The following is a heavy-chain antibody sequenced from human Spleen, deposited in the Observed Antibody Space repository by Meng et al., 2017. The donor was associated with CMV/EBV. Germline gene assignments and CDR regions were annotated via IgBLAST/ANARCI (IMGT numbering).Heavy chain of an antibody. CDR2: INHSGST. J-gene: IGHJ4*02. Sequence: LQQVGAGLLKPSETLSLTCAVYGGSFIGYYWSWIRQPPGKGLEWIGEINHSGSTNYNPSLKSRVTISVDTSKNQFSLKLSSVTAADTAAYYCARARGVSGGYYYGLGYWGQGTLVTVSS. V-gene: IGHV4-34*01. CDR3: ARARGVSGGYYYGLGY. CDR1: GGSFIGYY. D-gene: IGHD3-22*01.